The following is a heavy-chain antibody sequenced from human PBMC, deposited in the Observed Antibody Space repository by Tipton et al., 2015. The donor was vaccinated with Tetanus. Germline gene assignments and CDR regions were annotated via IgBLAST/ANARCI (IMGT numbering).Heavy chain of an antibody. CDR2: ISGSGGST. V-gene: IGHV3-23*01. J-gene: IGHJ5*02. CDR1: GFTFSSYA. D-gene: IGHD6-19*01. Sequence: SLRLSCAASGFTFSSYAMSWVRQAPGKGLEWVSAISGSGGSTYYADSVKGRFTVSRDNSKNTLYLQMNSLRAEDTAVYYCARAQVVAGTGGFDPWGQGTLVTVSS. CDR3: ARAQVVAGTGGFDP.